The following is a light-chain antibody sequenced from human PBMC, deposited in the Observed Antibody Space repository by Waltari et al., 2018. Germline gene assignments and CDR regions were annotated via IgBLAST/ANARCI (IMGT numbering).Light chain of an antibody. CDR3: QVWDSRSEVV. V-gene: IGLV3-21*04. Sequence: SYVLTQPPPVSVAPGKTADITCGGCNLGTKNGHWYQQKPGQAPVLVIYYADDRPSGTPERFSGSNSGNTATLTISRVDAGDEADYYCQVWDSRSEVVFGGGTRLTVL. J-gene: IGLJ2*01. CDR1: NLGTKN. CDR2: YAD.